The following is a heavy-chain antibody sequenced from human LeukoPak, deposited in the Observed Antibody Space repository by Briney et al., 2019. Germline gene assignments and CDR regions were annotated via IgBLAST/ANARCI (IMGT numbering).Heavy chain of an antibody. J-gene: IGHJ4*02. Sequence: GGSERLSCAASGFTFSNAWMNWVRQAPGKGLEWVGRIKSKTDGGTTDYVAPVKRRFTISRDDSKNTLYLQVNSLNTEDTAVYYCTTGNWGSFSYWVQGTLATVPS. CDR3: TTGNWGSFSY. CDR1: GFTFSNAW. D-gene: IGHD7-27*01. CDR2: IKSKTDGGTT. V-gene: IGHV3-15*01.